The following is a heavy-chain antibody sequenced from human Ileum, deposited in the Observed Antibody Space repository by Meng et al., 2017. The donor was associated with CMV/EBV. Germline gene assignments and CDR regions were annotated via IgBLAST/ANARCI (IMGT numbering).Heavy chain of an antibody. V-gene: IGHV4-4*07. CDR1: GGSLTSYY. J-gene: IGHJ5*02. CDR3: ARAAARGVPVDL. D-gene: IGHD3-10*01. Sequence: QRQESGPSPLPPSETLSLTCTVTGGSLTSYYWTWIRQPAGKGLEWIGRIHPTGTTDDNPSLRSRVSMSLDKSKNQFSLKLTSVTAADTAVYYCARAAARGVPVDLWGQGTLVTVSS. CDR2: IHPTGTT.